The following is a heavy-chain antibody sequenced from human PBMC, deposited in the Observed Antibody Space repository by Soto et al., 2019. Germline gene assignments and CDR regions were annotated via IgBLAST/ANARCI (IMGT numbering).Heavy chain of an antibody. CDR2: IFYSGST. Sequence: XTLSLACTVSGGFLSSSNYYWGWLRQAPGKEREWIGSIFYSGSTYHSPSLKSRFTMSVDTSKTAFSLQMTYLTAADTAVYYCARHRLVSRYFDLWGRGTLVTVSS. J-gene: IGHJ2*01. CDR1: GGFLSSSNYY. V-gene: IGHV4-39*01. CDR3: ARHRLVSRYFDL. D-gene: IGHD3-9*01.